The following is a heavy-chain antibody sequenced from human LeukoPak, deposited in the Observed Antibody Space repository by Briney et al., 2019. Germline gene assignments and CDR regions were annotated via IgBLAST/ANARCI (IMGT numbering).Heavy chain of an antibody. CDR3: ARDSHYDILTGSEYYYYGMDV. J-gene: IGHJ6*02. V-gene: IGHV4-59*01. Sequence: SETLSLTCTVSGGSISSYYWSWIRQPPGKGLEWIGYIYYSGSTNHNPSLKSRVTISVDTSKNQFSLKLSSVTAADTAVYYCARDSHYDILTGSEYYYYGMDVWGQGTTVTVSS. CDR1: GGSISSYY. D-gene: IGHD3-9*01. CDR2: IYYSGST.